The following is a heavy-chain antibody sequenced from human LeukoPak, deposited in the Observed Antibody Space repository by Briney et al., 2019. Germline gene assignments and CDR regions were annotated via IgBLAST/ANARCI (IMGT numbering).Heavy chain of an antibody. CDR1: GGSISSGGYY. Sequence: PSETLSLTCTVSGGSISSGGYYWSWIRQHPGKGLEWIGYIYYSGSTYYNPSLKSRVTISVDTSKNQFSLKLSSVTAADTAVYYCVRRGSSILDDAFDIWGQGTMVTVSS. CDR3: VRRGSSILDDAFDI. CDR2: IYYSGST. J-gene: IGHJ3*02. D-gene: IGHD6-13*01. V-gene: IGHV4-31*03.